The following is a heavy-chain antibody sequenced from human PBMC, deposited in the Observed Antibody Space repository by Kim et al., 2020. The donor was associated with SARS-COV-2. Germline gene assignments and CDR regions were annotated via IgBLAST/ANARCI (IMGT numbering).Heavy chain of an antibody. D-gene: IGHD2-15*01. V-gene: IGHV1-3*01. J-gene: IGHJ4*02. CDR3: STHRPGGPSGASGYCSGSSCDPSDY. CDR1: GYTFTSYT. CDR2: INAGSGGT. Sequence: ASVKVSCKASGYTFTSYTMHWVRQAPGQRLEWMGWINAGSGGTKYSRNLQDRVTITRDTSATTAYMELSSLRPEDTAVYYCSTHRPGGPSGASGYCSGSSCDPSDYWGQGTLVTVSS.